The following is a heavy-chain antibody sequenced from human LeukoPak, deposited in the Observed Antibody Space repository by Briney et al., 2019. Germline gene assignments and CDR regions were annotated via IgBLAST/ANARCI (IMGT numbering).Heavy chain of an antibody. Sequence: PSETLSLTCTVSGGSISSYDWSWIRQPPGKGLEWIGYIYYSGSTNYNPSLKSRVTISVDTSKNQFSLKLSSVTGADTAVYYCARAPDYGDSPYFDYWGQGTLVTVSS. CDR3: ARAPDYGDSPYFDY. J-gene: IGHJ4*02. V-gene: IGHV4-59*01. CDR1: GGSISSYD. D-gene: IGHD4-17*01. CDR2: IYYSGST.